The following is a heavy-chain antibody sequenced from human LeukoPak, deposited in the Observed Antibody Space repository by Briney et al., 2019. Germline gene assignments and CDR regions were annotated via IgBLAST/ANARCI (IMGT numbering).Heavy chain of an antibody. CDR2: ISAYNGNT. CDR3: ARNPYYYDSSGYYPRGPYYYYYMDV. D-gene: IGHD3-22*01. Sequence: ASVKVSCKASGYTFTSYGISWVRQAPGHGLEWMGWISAYNGNTNYAQKLQGRVTMTTDTSTSTAYMELRSLRSDDTAVYYCARNPYYYDSSGYYPRGPYYYYYMDVWGKGTTVTVSS. J-gene: IGHJ6*03. V-gene: IGHV1-18*01. CDR1: GYTFTSYG.